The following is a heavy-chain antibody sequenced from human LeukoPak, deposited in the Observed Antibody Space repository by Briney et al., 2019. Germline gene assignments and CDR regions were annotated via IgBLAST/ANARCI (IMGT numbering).Heavy chain of an antibody. CDR3: ARTDYYGSGTYAFDI. J-gene: IGHJ3*02. CDR2: IYPGDSDT. D-gene: IGHD3-10*01. Sequence: GESLKISCKGSGSIFTSYWIGWVRQLPGKGLEWMGIIYPGDSDTRYSPSFQGQVTISADKSISTAYLQWSSLKASDTAMYYCARTDYYGSGTYAFDIWGQGTMVTVSS. CDR1: GSIFTSYW. V-gene: IGHV5-51*01.